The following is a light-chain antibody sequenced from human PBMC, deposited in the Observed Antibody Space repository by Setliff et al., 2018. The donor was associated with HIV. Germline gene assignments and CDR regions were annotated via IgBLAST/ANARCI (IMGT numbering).Light chain of an antibody. CDR2: GNN. J-gene: IGLJ1*01. CDR3: QSYDSSLSALYV. Sequence: KRVTISCTGSSSNIGAGYDVHWYQQLPGTAPKLLIYGNNNRPSGVPDRFSGSKSGTSASLAITGLQAEDEADYYCQSYDSSLSALYVFGAGTKVTV. CDR1: SSNIGAGYD. V-gene: IGLV1-40*01.